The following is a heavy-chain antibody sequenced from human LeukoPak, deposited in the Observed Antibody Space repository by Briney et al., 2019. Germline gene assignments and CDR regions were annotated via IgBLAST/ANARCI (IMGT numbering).Heavy chain of an antibody. V-gene: IGHV4-59*02. D-gene: IGHD3-22*01. CDR3: ARSRHYDTTGFNPTYYLDS. J-gene: IGHJ4*02. Sequence: ASETLSLTCTVSGGSVMGSYWTWIRQSPGGSLQYIGYIYNTVDVNYSPSLKSRVTISIDMSRHQVSLRLNSVTAADTAIYYCARSRHYDTTGFNPTYYLDSWGQGALVTVAS. CDR2: IYNTVDV. CDR1: GGSVMGSY.